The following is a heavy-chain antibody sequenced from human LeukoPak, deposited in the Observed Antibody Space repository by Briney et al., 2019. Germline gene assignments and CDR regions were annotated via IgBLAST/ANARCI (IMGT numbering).Heavy chain of an antibody. Sequence: PSETLSLTCAVYGGSFSGYYWSWIRQPPGKGLEWIGEINHSGSTNYNPSLKSRVTISVDTSKNQFSLKLSSVTAADTAVYYCARGEESCSSTSCYRVQDYWGQGTLVTVSS. J-gene: IGHJ4*02. CDR2: INHSGST. CDR1: GGSFSGYY. CDR3: ARGEESCSSTSCYRVQDY. V-gene: IGHV4-34*01. D-gene: IGHD2-2*02.